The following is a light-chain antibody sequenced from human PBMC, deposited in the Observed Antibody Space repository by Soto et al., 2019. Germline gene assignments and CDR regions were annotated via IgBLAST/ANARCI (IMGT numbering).Light chain of an antibody. Sequence: ELTQPPSVSVAPEKTTTITCGGNNIGDKRVHWFQQKPGQAPKTLIYDTTNKHYWTPARFSGSLLGGKAALTLSDAQPEDEADYYCLVSYSDAVVFGGGTKLTVL. CDR2: DTT. CDR1: NIGDKRVH. CDR3: LVSYSDAVV. V-gene: IGLV7-46*01. J-gene: IGLJ2*01.